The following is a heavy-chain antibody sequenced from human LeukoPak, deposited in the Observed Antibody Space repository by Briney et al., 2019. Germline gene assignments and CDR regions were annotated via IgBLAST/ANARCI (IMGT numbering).Heavy chain of an antibody. J-gene: IGHJ5*02. CDR2: IIPIFATA. CDR1: GGTFSSSA. D-gene: IGHD3-16*01. V-gene: IGHV1-69*13. Sequence: GASVKVSCKASGGTFSSSAITWVRQAPGQGLEWMGGIIPIFATADYAQKFQGRVTINADESTSTAYMELSSLRSEDTAMYYCARGLLPFGWFDPWGQGTLVTASS. CDR3: ARGLLPFGWFDP.